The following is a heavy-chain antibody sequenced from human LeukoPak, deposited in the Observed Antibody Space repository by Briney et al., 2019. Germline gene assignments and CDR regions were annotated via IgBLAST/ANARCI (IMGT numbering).Heavy chain of an antibody. CDR2: IYTSGST. Sequence: SETLSLTCTVSGGSISSYYWSWIRQPAGKGLEWIGRIYTSGSTNYNPSLKSRVTMSVDTSKNQFSLKLSSVTAADTAVYYCARDHEELGYSYGPTGDWFDPWGQGTLVTVSS. CDR3: ARDHEELGYSYGPTGDWFDP. D-gene: IGHD5-18*01. V-gene: IGHV4-4*07. CDR1: GGSISSYY. J-gene: IGHJ5*02.